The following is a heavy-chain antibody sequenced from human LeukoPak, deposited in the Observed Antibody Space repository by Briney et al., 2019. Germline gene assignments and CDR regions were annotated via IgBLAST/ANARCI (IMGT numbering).Heavy chain of an antibody. D-gene: IGHD1-26*01. CDR2: IKSKIAGGTT. V-gene: IGHV3-15*01. CDR1: GFTFTNAW. CDR3: STSRSYPLS. J-gene: IGHJ5*02. Sequence: GGSLRLSCAGSGFTFTNAWMSWVRQAPGKGLEWVGRIKSKIAGGTTDYAAPVKGRFTISRDDSKNTLYLQMNSLATEDTAVYYCSTSRSYPLSWGQGTLVTVSS.